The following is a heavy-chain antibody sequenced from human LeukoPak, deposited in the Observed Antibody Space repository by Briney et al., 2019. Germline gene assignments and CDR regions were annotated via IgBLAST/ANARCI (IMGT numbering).Heavy chain of an antibody. V-gene: IGHV3-30-3*01. CDR1: GFTFSSYA. CDR3: ARDISVGIAAAGTGRAFDI. Sequence: GGSLRLSCAASGFTFSSYAMHWVRQAPGKGLEWVAVISYDGSNKYYADSVEGRFTISRDNSKNTLYLQMNSLRAEDTAVYYCARDISVGIAAAGTGRAFDIWGQGTMVTVSS. CDR2: ISYDGSNK. J-gene: IGHJ3*02. D-gene: IGHD6-13*01.